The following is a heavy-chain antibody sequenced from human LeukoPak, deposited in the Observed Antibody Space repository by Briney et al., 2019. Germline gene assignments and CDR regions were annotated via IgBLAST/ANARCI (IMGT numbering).Heavy chain of an antibody. D-gene: IGHD2-15*01. V-gene: IGHV1-18*01. CDR3: ARDKVGYCSGGSCYSAEYFQH. Sequence: ASVKVPCKASGYTFTSYGISWVRQAPGQGLEWMGWISAYNGNANYAQKLQGRVTMTTDTSTSTAYMELRSLRSDDTAVYYCARDKVGYCSGGSCYSAEYFQHWGQGTLVTVSS. J-gene: IGHJ1*01. CDR2: ISAYNGNA. CDR1: GYTFTSYG.